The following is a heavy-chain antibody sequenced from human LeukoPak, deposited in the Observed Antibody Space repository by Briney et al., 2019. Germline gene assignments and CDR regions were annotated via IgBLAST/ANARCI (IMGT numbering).Heavy chain of an antibody. V-gene: IGHV3-11*01. D-gene: IGHD3-16*01. Sequence: GGSLRLSCGASGFVFNQYCMGWVRQAPGMGPEWVSYISTSGGSTYYSASAKGRFTISRDNARNSLFLQLRRLTAEDTAVYYCARDPRGDFVWGHRFDYWGQGVLVTVSS. CDR1: GFVFNQYC. J-gene: IGHJ4*02. CDR2: ISTSGGST. CDR3: ARDPRGDFVWGHRFDY.